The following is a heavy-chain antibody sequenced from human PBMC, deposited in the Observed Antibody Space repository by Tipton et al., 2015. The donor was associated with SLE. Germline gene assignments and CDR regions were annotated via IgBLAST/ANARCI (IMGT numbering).Heavy chain of an antibody. Sequence: TLSLTCTVSGGSISSYYWSWIRQPPGKGLGWIGYIYYSGSTNYNPSLKSRVTISVDTSKNQLSLKLSSVTAADTAVYYCARAPQGIFDYWGQGTLVTVSS. CDR2: IYYSGST. J-gene: IGHJ4*02. D-gene: IGHD2-15*01. CDR1: GGSISSYY. CDR3: ARAPQGIFDY. V-gene: IGHV4-59*01.